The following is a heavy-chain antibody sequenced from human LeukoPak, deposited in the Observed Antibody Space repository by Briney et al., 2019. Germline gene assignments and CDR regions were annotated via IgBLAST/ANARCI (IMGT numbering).Heavy chain of an antibody. V-gene: IGHV1-18*01. D-gene: IGHD3-22*01. CDR3: ARDPAVWDSSGYYSHAFDI. Sequence: ASVKVSCKASGYTFTSYGISWVRQAPGQGLEWMGWISAYNGNTNYAQKLQGRVTMTTDTSTGTAYMELRSLRSDDTAVYYCARDPAVWDSSGYYSHAFDIWGQGTMVTVSS. CDR1: GYTFTSYG. J-gene: IGHJ3*02. CDR2: ISAYNGNT.